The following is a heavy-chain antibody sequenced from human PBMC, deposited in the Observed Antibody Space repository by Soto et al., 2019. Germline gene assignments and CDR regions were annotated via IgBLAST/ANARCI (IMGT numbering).Heavy chain of an antibody. CDR2: FYYIGST. Sequence: AETLSLTGTVFGGSIGSYYWSWIRQPPGKGLDWIGFFYYIGSTPYNPALKSPVTISVDTSKNQFSLNLRSVTAADTAVSYCVRTSLYFGEFKYFDFWGQGTLVTVS. J-gene: IGHJ4*02. D-gene: IGHD3-10*01. CDR1: GGSIGSYY. CDR3: VRTSLYFGEFKYFDF. V-gene: IGHV4-59*08.